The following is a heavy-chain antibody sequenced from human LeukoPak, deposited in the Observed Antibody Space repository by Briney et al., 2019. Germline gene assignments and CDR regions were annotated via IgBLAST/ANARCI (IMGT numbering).Heavy chain of an antibody. CDR3: ARGPGAMYFDF. V-gene: IGHV4-59*01. CDR2: IYYSGTT. J-gene: IGHJ4*02. CDR1: GGSIISYY. Sequence: SETLSLTCAVSGGSIISYYWSWLRQPPGKGLEWIGYIYYSGTTNYNPPLKSRVTISVDRSKNQFSLKLSSVTAADTAVYYCARGPGAMYFDFWGQGALVTVSS. D-gene: IGHD2-2*01.